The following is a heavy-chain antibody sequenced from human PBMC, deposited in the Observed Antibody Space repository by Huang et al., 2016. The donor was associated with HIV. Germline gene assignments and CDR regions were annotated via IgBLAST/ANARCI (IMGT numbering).Heavy chain of an antibody. CDR2: ISYDGNTK. V-gene: IGHV3-30*18. CDR3: AKGGSAAAVLDF. J-gene: IGHJ4*02. Sequence: QVQLVESGGGVVQPGRSLRISCAASGFTFSSYGMHWVRQAPGKGLGWVAVISYDGNTKYYADAVKGRFSISRDNSKTTVYLQLNSLRVEDTAVYYCAKGGSAAAVLDFWGQGTLVTVSS. D-gene: IGHD6-13*01. CDR1: GFTFSSYG.